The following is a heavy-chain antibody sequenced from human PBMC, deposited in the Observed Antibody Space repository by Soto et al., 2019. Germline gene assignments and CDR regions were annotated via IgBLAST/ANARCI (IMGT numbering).Heavy chain of an antibody. V-gene: IGHV4-31*03. J-gene: IGHJ5*02. Sequence: SETLSLTYTVSGGTISSGGYYWSWIRQHPGKGLEWIGYIYYSGSTYYNPSLKSRVTISVDTSKNQFSLKLSSVTAADTAVYYCARSKWGRRYCSSTSCYNLFDPWGQGTLVTVSS. CDR3: ARSKWGRRYCSSTSCYNLFDP. CDR1: GGTISSGGYY. D-gene: IGHD2-2*02. CDR2: IYYSGST.